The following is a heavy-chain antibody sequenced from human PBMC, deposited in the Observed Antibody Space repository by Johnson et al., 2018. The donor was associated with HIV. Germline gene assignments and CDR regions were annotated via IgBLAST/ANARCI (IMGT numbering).Heavy chain of an antibody. D-gene: IGHD3/OR15-3a*01. Sequence: EVQLVESGGGLIQPGGSLRLSCAASGFTVSSNYMNWVRQAPGKGLEWVSVIYSGGSTYHADSVRGRFTISRDNSKNTLYLQMNSLRAEDTAVYYCARSGDSIGSFWAGGAFDIWGQGTMVTVSS. V-gene: IGHV3-53*01. J-gene: IGHJ3*02. CDR1: GFTVSSNY. CDR2: IYSGGST. CDR3: ARSGDSIGSFWAGGAFDI.